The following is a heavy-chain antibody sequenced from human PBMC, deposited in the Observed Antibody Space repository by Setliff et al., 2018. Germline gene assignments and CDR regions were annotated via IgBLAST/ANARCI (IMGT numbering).Heavy chain of an antibody. CDR1: GFTFSSYG. J-gene: IGHJ4*02. CDR3: AKPLYCSGDSCLQDLSSGDRWYFDY. V-gene: IGHV3-33*06. Sequence: LRLSCAASGFTFSSYGMHWVRQSPGKGLEWVAVIWYDGSNEYYADSVKGRFTISRDNSKNTLYLQMNRLRVEDTAVYYCAKPLYCSGDSCLQDLSSGDRWYFDYWGQGTLVTVSS. D-gene: IGHD2-15*01. CDR2: IWYDGSNE.